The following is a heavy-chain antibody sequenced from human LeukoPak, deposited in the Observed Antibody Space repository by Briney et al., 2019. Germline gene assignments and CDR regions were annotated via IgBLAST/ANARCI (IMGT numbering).Heavy chain of an antibody. J-gene: IGHJ6*04. CDR2: IIPIFGTA. Sequence: EASVKVSCKASGGTFSSYAISWVRQAPGLGLEWMGGIIPIFGTANYAQKFQGRVTITADKSTSTAYMELSSLRSEDTAVYYCARACSSTSCSGSDYYYYGMDVWGKGTTVTVSS. CDR3: ARACSSTSCSGSDYYYYGMDV. V-gene: IGHV1-69*06. D-gene: IGHD2-2*01. CDR1: GGTFSSYA.